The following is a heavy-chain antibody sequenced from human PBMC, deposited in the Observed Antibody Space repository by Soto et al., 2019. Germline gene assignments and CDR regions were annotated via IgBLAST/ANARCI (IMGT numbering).Heavy chain of an antibody. CDR3: ARDIGYFPMWFDP. Sequence: SVTLSLTCTVSGGSISSNSYYWAWIRQPPGKGLEWIGNIYYSGSTNYNPSLKSRVTISVDTSKNQFSLKLSSVTAADTAVYYCARDIGYFPMWFDPWGQGTLVTVSS. CDR2: IYYSGST. J-gene: IGHJ5*02. V-gene: IGHV4-61*01. D-gene: IGHD2-15*01. CDR1: GGSISSNSYY.